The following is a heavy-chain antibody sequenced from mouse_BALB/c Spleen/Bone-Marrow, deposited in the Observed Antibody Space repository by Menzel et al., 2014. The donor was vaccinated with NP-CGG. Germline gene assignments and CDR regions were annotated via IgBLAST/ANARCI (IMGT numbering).Heavy chain of an antibody. Sequence: ASXFNIKDTYMHWVKQRPEQGLEWIGRIDPANGYTKYDPKCQGKATITADTSSNTAYLQLSSLTSEDTAVYYCARSDYWGQGTTLTVSS. CDR3: ARSDY. CDR1: XFNIKDTY. CDR2: IDPANGYT. V-gene: IGHV14-3*02. J-gene: IGHJ2*01.